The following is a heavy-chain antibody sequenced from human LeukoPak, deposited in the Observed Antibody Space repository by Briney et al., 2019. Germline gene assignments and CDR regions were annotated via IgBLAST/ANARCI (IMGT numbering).Heavy chain of an antibody. D-gene: IGHD3-22*01. CDR1: GYTFTSYG. CDR2: ISAYNGNT. V-gene: IGHV1-18*01. CDR3: ARDRRRGYYDSSGHNWFDP. J-gene: IGHJ5*02. Sequence: ASVMVSCKASGYTFTSYGISWVRQAPGQGLEWMGWISAYNGNTNYAQKLQGRVTMTTDTSTSTAYMELRSLRSDDTAVYYCARDRRRGYYDSSGHNWFDPWGQGTLVTVSS.